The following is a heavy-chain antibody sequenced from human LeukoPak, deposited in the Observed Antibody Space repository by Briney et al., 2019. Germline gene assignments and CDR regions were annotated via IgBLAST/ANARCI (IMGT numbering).Heavy chain of an antibody. CDR3: ARGEGSSTSCIDY. CDR2: ISSSSSYI. J-gene: IGHJ4*02. V-gene: IGHV3-21*01. Sequence: PGGSLRLACAASGFTFSSYSMNWVRQAPGKGLEWVSSISSSSSYIYYADSVKGRLTISRDNTKNSLYLQMNSLRAEDTAVYYCARGEGSSTSCIDYWGQGTLVTVSS. CDR1: GFTFSSYS. D-gene: IGHD2-2*01.